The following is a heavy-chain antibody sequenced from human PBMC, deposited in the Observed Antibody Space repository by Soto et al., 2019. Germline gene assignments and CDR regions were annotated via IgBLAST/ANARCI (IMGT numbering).Heavy chain of an antibody. J-gene: IGHJ6*02. Sequence: ESVGGVVQPGRSLRLSCAASGFTFSSYGMHWVRQAPGEGLEWVAVIWYDGSNKYYADSVKGRFTISRDNSKNTLYLQMNSLRAEDTAVYYCARESEERWEILGDYYYYGMDVWGQGTTVTVSS. D-gene: IGHD1-26*01. CDR1: GFTFSSYG. V-gene: IGHV3-33*01. CDR2: IWYDGSNK. CDR3: ARESEERWEILGDYYYYGMDV.